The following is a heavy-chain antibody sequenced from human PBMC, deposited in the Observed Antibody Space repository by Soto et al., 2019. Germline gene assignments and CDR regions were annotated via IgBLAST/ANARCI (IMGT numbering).Heavy chain of an antibody. D-gene: IGHD3-10*01. CDR2: IYYSGST. CDR1: GGSISSGDYY. Sequence: QVQLQESGPGLVKPSQTLSLTCTVSGGSISSGDYYWSWIRQPPGKGLEWFGYIYYSGSTSYNPALKSRVTISVDTAKNPFSLKLSSVTAADTAVYYCARGGGITMVRGCINGMDVWGQGTTVTVSS. J-gene: IGHJ6*02. V-gene: IGHV4-30-4*01. CDR3: ARGGGITMVRGCINGMDV.